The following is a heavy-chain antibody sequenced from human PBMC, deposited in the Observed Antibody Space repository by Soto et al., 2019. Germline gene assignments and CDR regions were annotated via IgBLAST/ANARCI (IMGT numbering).Heavy chain of an antibody. CDR3: AKDLQAYGDYDYYCYGMDV. CDR2: ISYDGTNK. CDR1: GFTFSTYG. J-gene: IGHJ6*02. D-gene: IGHD4-17*01. Sequence: QVQLVESGGGEVQPGRSLTISCAASGFTFSTYGMHWVRQTPGKGLEWVAVISYDGTNKFYSDSVKGRFTISRDNFKNTPTLQMNSMRDDDTAVYSCAKDLQAYGDYDYYCYGMDVWGLGTRVTVSS. V-gene: IGHV3-30*18.